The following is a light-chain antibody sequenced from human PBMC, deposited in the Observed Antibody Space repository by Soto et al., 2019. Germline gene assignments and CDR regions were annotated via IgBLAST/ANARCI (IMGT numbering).Light chain of an antibody. J-gene: IGLJ2*01. Sequence: QAVVTQEPSLTVSPGGTVTLTCGSITGTVTTGHAPYWFQQKPGQAPRTLIYETTNRHSWTPARFSGSRLGGKAALTLSGARPEAGPEYCSLLSNSGAPVFGGGTQLTVL. CDR1: TGTVTTGHA. V-gene: IGLV7-46*01. CDR3: LLSNSGAPV. CDR2: ETT.